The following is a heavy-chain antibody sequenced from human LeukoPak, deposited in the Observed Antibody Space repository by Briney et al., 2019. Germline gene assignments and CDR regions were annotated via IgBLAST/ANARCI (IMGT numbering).Heavy chain of an antibody. D-gene: IGHD6-19*01. J-gene: IGHJ4*02. Sequence: ASVKVSCKASGYTFTSYAMHWVRQAPGQRLEWMGWINAGNGNTKYSQEFQGRVTITRDTSASTAYMELSSLRSEDMAVYYCARSKGYSSGWYEYYFDYWGQGTLVTVSS. CDR2: INAGNGNT. CDR3: ARSKGYSSGWYEYYFDY. V-gene: IGHV1-3*03. CDR1: GYTFTSYA.